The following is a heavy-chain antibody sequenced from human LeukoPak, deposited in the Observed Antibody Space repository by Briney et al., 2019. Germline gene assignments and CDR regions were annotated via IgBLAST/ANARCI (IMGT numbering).Heavy chain of an antibody. CDR2: ISGSGDTP. Sequence: HAGGSLRLSCAASGFSFSSYAMNWVRQAPGKGLEWVSAISGSGDTPYYADSVKGRFTISRDNFKNTLYLQMNSLRVEDMAVYYCAPVGVAGSLDQYFEYWGQGTLVTVSS. CDR1: GFSFSSYA. D-gene: IGHD6-19*01. CDR3: APVGVAGSLDQYFEY. J-gene: IGHJ4*02. V-gene: IGHV3-23*01.